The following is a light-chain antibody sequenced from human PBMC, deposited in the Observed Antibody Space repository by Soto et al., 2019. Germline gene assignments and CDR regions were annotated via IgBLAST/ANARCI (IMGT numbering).Light chain of an antibody. CDR2: EVS. V-gene: IGLV2-14*01. CDR3: TSFTSSSTQV. CDR1: SGDVDAFDY. Sequence: ALTHPASVSWSPGQSITISCTGSSGDVDAFDYVSWYQQHPGKAPKLMIFEVSDRPSGVSDRFSGSKSGSTASLTISGLQAEDEADYFCTSFTSSSTQVFGTGTKVTVL. J-gene: IGLJ1*01.